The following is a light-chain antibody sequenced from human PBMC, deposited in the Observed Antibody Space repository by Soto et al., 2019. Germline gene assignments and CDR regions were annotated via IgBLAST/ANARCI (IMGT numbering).Light chain of an antibody. V-gene: IGKV1-39*01. Sequence: DIQMTQSPSSLSASVGDRVTITCRASQSISNYLNWYQQKPGKAPELLIYAASSLQSEVPSRFSGSGSGTDFTLTISSLQPEDFATYYCQQSYSTPRTFGQGTKVEIK. CDR3: QQSYSTPRT. J-gene: IGKJ1*01. CDR2: AAS. CDR1: QSISNY.